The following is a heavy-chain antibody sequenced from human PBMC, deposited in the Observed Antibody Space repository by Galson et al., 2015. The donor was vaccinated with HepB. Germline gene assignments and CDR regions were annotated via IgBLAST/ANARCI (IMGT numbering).Heavy chain of an antibody. D-gene: IGHD3-10*01. CDR1: GYSFTNYW. CDR2: IDPSDSYT. J-gene: IGHJ4*02. V-gene: IGHV5-10-1*01. Sequence: QSGAEVKKPGESLRISCQGSGYSFTNYWITWVRQMPGKGLEWMGRIDPSDSYTNYSPSFQGHVAISADKSISTAYLQWSSLEASDTAMYYCARKQSGGEAFDIWGQGTLVTVSS. CDR3: ARKQSGGEAFDI.